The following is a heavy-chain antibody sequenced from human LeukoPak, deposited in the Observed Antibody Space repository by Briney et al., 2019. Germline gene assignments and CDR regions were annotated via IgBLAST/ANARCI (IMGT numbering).Heavy chain of an antibody. CDR1: GFTFSSYA. CDR3: AKAAGVKTFGEVIVSTHRPNIDY. Sequence: QTGGSLRLSCAASGFTFSSYAMSWVRRAPGKGLEWVSGLSASGASTYYADSVKGRFTISRDNSNNTLYLQMNSLRTEDTAVYYCAKAAGVKTFGEVIVSTHRPNIDYWGQGTLVIVSS. J-gene: IGHJ4*02. CDR2: LSASGAST. V-gene: IGHV3-23*01. D-gene: IGHD3-16*02.